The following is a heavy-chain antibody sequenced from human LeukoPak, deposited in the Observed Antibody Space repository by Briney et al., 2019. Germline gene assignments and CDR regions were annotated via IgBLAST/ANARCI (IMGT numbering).Heavy chain of an antibody. CDR1: GFTFSNFA. Sequence: GGSLRLSCAASGFTFSNFAMHWVRQAPGKGLEWVANIKQDGSEKYYVDSVKGRFTIARDNAKNSLYLQMNSLRAEDTAVYYCARAKIAAAGRVDAFDIWGQGTMVTVSS. CDR3: ARAKIAAAGRVDAFDI. CDR2: IKQDGSEK. J-gene: IGHJ3*02. V-gene: IGHV3-7*01. D-gene: IGHD6-13*01.